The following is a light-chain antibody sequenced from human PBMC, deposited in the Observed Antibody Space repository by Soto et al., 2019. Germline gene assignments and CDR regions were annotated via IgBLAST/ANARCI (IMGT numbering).Light chain of an antibody. CDR2: AAS. CDR1: QSISSW. CDR3: QQSYSAPIT. V-gene: IGKV1-39*01. Sequence: DIQMTQSPSTLSASVGDRVTITCRASQSISSWLAWYQQKPGKAPKLLIFAASSLQSGVPSRFSGSGSGTNFTLTISSLQPEDFAAYYCQQSYSAPITFVHLTRLEIK. J-gene: IGKJ5*01.